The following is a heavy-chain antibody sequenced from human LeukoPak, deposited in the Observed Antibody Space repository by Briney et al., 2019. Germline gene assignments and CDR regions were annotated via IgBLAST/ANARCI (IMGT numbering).Heavy chain of an antibody. D-gene: IGHD6-19*01. J-gene: IGHJ4*02. Sequence: GGSLRRSCAASGFTFSSYEMNWVRQAPGKGLEWVSYISSSGSTIYYADSVKGRFTISRDNAKNSLYLQMNSLRGEDTAVYYCARDLRDSSCWYVPFDYWGQGTLVTVSS. CDR1: GFTFSSYE. CDR2: ISSSGSTI. CDR3: ARDLRDSSCWYVPFDY. V-gene: IGHV3-48*03.